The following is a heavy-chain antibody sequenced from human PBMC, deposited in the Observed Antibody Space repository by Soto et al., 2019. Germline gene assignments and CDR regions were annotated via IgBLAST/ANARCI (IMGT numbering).Heavy chain of an antibody. D-gene: IGHD6-19*01. J-gene: IGHJ6*02. CDR3: ARPQSSGWYFDGMDV. CDR1: GGSVSSGSYY. Sequence: QVQLQESGPGLVKPSETLSLTCTVSGGSVSSGSYYWNWIRLPPGKGLEWIGYIHHSGSTNYNPSLTSRVTISLDTSNNQFSLKLSSVTAADTAVYYCARPQSSGWYFDGMDVWGQGTTVTVSS. V-gene: IGHV4-61*01. CDR2: IHHSGST.